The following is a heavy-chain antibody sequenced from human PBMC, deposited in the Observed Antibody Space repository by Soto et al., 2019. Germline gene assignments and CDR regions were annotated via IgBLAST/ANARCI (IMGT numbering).Heavy chain of an antibody. V-gene: IGHV3-53*02. CDR2: IYSDGST. Sequence: EVQLLETGGGLIQSGGSLRLSCTVSGFTVRSSYMSWVRQAPGKGLEWVSVIYSDGSTYYADSVKGRFTISRDTSKNTLYLQINSQRAEDTAVYYCARRPTTEVAGTWSYYFDYWGQGTLVTVSS. D-gene: IGHD6-19*01. CDR1: GFTVRSSY. CDR3: ARRPTTEVAGTWSYYFDY. J-gene: IGHJ4*02.